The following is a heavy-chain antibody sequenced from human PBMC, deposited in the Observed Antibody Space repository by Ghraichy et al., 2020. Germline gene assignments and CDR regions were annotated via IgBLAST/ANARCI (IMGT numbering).Heavy chain of an antibody. Sequence: GESLNISCAASGLTFSSYWMHWVRQAPGKGLEWVSHNKTDGSTTNYADSVRGRFTISRDNAKNTLYLQMNSLRADDTAVYYCSTSPRADRGNYWGQGTLVTVSS. D-gene: IGHD2-15*01. CDR2: NKTDGSTT. CDR3: STSPRADRGNY. J-gene: IGHJ4*02. V-gene: IGHV3-74*01. CDR1: GLTFSSYW.